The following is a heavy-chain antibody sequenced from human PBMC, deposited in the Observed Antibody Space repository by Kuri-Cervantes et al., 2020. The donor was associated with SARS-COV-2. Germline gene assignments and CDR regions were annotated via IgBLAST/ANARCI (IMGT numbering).Heavy chain of an antibody. Sequence: GESLKISCAASGFTFSSYGMHWVRQAPGKGLEWVAVISYDGSNKYYADSVKGRVTISRDNSKNSLYLQMNSLRAEDTAVYYCANDGGDTVLLFDYWGQGTLVTVSS. V-gene: IGHV3-30*18. D-gene: IGHD5-18*01. CDR2: ISYDGSNK. CDR3: ANDGGDTVLLFDY. CDR1: GFTFSSYG. J-gene: IGHJ4*02.